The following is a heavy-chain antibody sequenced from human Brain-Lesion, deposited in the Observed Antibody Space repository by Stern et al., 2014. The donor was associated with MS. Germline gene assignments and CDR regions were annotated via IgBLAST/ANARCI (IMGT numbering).Heavy chain of an antibody. Sequence: VQLVESGPGLVKPSQTLSLSCTVSGGSISSGGFYWSWIRQPAGKGLEWIGRIFNSGSTNYNPSLKSRVTISIDPPKNQSSLRLNSMTAADTAVYYCARGRVVPGFQYYATDVWGQGTTVIVSS. CDR1: GGSISSGGFY. J-gene: IGHJ6*02. D-gene: IGHD2-2*01. CDR2: IFNSGST. V-gene: IGHV4-61*02. CDR3: ARGRVVPGFQYYATDV.